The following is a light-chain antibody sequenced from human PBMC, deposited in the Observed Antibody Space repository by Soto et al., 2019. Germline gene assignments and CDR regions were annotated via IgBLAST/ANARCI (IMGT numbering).Light chain of an antibody. CDR3: QQAYTFPRT. V-gene: IGKV1-12*01. CDR1: QTNSSW. J-gene: IGKJ1*01. Sequence: DIQMTQSPSTLSGSVGERVTITCRASQTNSSWLAWYQQKPGKAPKLLIYGASSLQSGVPSRFSGSGSGTDFTLTISSLQPEDFATYYCQQAYTFPRTFGQGTKVDIK. CDR2: GAS.